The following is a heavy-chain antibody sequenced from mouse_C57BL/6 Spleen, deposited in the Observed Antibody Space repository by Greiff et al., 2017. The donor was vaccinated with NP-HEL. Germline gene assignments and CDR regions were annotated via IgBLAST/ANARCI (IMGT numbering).Heavy chain of an antibody. CDR2: ISTYYGDA. V-gene: IGHV1-67*01. J-gene: IGHJ3*01. Sequence: VQLQQSGPELVRPGVSVKISCKGSGYTFTDYAMHWVKQSHAKSLEWIGVISTYYGDASYNQKFKDKAKMTVDKSSSTAYMELARLTSEESAVYYCAREENYGSSYGFAYWGQGTLVTVSA. D-gene: IGHD1-1*01. CDR3: AREENYGSSYGFAY. CDR1: GYTFTDYA.